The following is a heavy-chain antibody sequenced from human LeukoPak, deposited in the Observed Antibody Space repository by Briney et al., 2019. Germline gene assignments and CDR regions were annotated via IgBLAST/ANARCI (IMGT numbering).Heavy chain of an antibody. Sequence: GGSLRLSCAASGFTFSSYSMNWVRQAPGKGLEWVSYISSSSSTIYYADSVKGRFTISRDNSKNTLYLQMNSLRVEDTAVYYCATLPYYYDSSGSYYFDYWGQGTLVTVSS. J-gene: IGHJ4*02. CDR3: ATLPYYYDSSGSYYFDY. CDR2: ISSSSSTI. CDR1: GFTFSSYS. V-gene: IGHV3-48*01. D-gene: IGHD3-22*01.